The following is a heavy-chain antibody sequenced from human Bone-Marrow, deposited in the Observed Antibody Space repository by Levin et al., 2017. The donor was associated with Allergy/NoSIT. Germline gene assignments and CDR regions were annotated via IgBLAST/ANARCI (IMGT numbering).Heavy chain of an antibody. CDR2: ISWNSGTI. CDR1: GFTFDDYA. V-gene: IGHV3-9*01. J-gene: IGHJ4*02. Sequence: SLKISCAASGFTFDDYAMHWVRQAPGRGLEWVSGISWNSGTIGYADSVKGRFTISRDNTKNSLYLQMSSLRVEDTALYYCAKDIPVSSGYYGSFDYWGQGTLVTVSS. D-gene: IGHD5-12*01. CDR3: AKDIPVSSGYYGSFDY.